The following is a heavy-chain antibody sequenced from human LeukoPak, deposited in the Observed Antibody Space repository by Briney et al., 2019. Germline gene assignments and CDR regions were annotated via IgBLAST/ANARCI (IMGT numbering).Heavy chain of an antibody. V-gene: IGHV4-59*01. CDR3: ARGIAVAGHNDY. CDR2: IYYSGST. D-gene: IGHD6-19*01. J-gene: IGHJ4*02. Sequence: SETLSLTCTVSGGSISSYHWSWIRQPPGKGLEWIGYIYYSGSTNYNPSLKSRVTISVDTSKNQFSLKLSSVTAADTAVYYCARGIAVAGHNDYWGQGTLVTVSS. CDR1: GGSISSYH.